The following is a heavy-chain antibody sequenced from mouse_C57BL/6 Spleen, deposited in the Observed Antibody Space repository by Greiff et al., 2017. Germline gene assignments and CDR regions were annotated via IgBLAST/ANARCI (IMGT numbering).Heavy chain of an antibody. CDR2: IHPNSGST. J-gene: IGHJ4*01. CDR1: GYTFTSYW. Sequence: VQLKQPGAELVKPGASVKLSCKASGYTFTSYWMHWVKQRPGQGLEWIGMIHPNSGSTNYNEKFKSKATLTVDKSSSTAYMQLSSLTSEDSAVYYCARGDHRGAMDYWGQGTSVTVSS. D-gene: IGHD2-13*01. CDR3: ARGDHRGAMDY. V-gene: IGHV1-64*01.